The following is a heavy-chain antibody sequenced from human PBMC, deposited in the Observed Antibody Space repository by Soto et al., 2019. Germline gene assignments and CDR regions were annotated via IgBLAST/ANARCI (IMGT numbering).Heavy chain of an antibody. CDR3: AASGATVTPNFWYFDL. D-gene: IGHD4-17*01. CDR1: GFSLTTNGVG. J-gene: IGHJ2*01. V-gene: IGHV2-5*02. CDR2: IYWDDDK. Sequence: QITLKESGPTLVKPTQTLTLTCTFSGFSLTTNGVGVGWIRQPPGKALEWLALIYWDDDKRYNPSLKSRVTITKDASKNQVALTMTNMDPVDTATYYCAASGATVTPNFWYFDLWGRGTLVTVSS.